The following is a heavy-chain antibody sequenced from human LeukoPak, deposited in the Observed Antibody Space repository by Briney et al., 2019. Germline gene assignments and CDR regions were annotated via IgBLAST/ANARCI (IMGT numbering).Heavy chain of an antibody. V-gene: IGHV4-31*03. CDR1: GGSISSGGYY. Sequence: PSQTLSLTCTVSGGSISSGGYYWSWIRQHPGKGLEWIGYIYYSGSTYYNPSLKSRVTISVDTSKNQFSLKLSSVTAADTAVYYCARLYYYGSESFSQYYFDYWGQGTLVTVSS. CDR2: IYYSGST. CDR3: ARLYYYGSESFSQYYFDY. D-gene: IGHD3-10*01. J-gene: IGHJ4*02.